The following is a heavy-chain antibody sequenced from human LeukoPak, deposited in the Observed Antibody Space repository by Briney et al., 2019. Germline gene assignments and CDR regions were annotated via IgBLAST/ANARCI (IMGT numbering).Heavy chain of an antibody. Sequence: SESVSLTCTVSGVSISSYYWSWIRQPPGKGLEWIGYIYYSGSINYNPALESRVTISVDTSKNQFSLRLSSVTAADTAVYFCASKSERFLETGAFDIWGQGTMVTVSS. D-gene: IGHD3-3*01. V-gene: IGHV4-59*01. CDR3: ASKSERFLETGAFDI. CDR2: IYYSGSI. J-gene: IGHJ3*02. CDR1: GVSISSYY.